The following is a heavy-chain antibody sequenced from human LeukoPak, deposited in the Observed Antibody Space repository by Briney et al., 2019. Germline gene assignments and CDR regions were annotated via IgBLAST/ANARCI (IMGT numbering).Heavy chain of an antibody. J-gene: IGHJ4*02. V-gene: IGHV3-7*01. Sequence: GGSPRLSCAASGFTFSSYWMSWVRQAPGKGLEWVANIKQDGSEKYYVDSVKGRFTISRDNAKNSLYLQMNSLRAEDTAVYYCARVATWFGDPLGYFDYWGQGTLVTVSS. CDR1: GFTFSSYW. CDR2: IKQDGSEK. D-gene: IGHD3-10*01. CDR3: ARVATWFGDPLGYFDY.